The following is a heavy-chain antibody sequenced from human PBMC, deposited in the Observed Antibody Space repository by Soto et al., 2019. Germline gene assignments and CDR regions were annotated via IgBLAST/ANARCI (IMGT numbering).Heavy chain of an antibody. V-gene: IGHV1-24*01. Sequence: GASVKVSCKVSGYTLTELSMHWARQAPGKGLEWMGGFDPEDGETIYAQKFQGRVTMTEDTSTDTAYMELSSLRSEDTAVYYCATQARPYEYDSSGHDAFDIWGQGTTVTLS. CDR3: ATQARPYEYDSSGHDAFDI. D-gene: IGHD3-22*01. CDR1: GYTLTELS. CDR2: FDPEDGET. J-gene: IGHJ3*02.